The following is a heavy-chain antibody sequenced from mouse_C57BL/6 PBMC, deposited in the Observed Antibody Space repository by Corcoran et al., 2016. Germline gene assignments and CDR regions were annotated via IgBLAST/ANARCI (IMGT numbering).Heavy chain of an antibody. CDR1: GYTFTDYY. V-gene: IGHV1-26*01. CDR3: ASGIYYDYDAWFDY. D-gene: IGHD2-4*01. Sequence: EVQLQQSGPELVKPGASVKISCKASGYTFTDYYMNWVKQSHGKSLEWIGDINPNNGGTSYNQKFKGKATLTVDKSSSTAYMELRSLTSEDSAVYYCASGIYYDYDAWFDYWGQGTLVTVSA. CDR2: INPNNGGT. J-gene: IGHJ3*01.